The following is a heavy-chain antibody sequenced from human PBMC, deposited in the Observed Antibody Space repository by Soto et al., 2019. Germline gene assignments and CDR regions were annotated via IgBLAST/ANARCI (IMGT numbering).Heavy chain of an antibody. J-gene: IGHJ4*02. Sequence: QLQLQESGPGLVKPSETLSLTCTVSGGSVSSSYYWGWIRQPPGKGLEWVGSIYYSGDTYYNPSLNSRATISVDTSKNQFSLKVTSVTAADTAVYYCARHGLGSAWWVFDFLGQGILVTVSS. V-gene: IGHV4-39*01. CDR1: GGSVSSSYY. CDR2: IYYSGDT. D-gene: IGHD2-8*02. CDR3: ARHGLGSAWWVFDF.